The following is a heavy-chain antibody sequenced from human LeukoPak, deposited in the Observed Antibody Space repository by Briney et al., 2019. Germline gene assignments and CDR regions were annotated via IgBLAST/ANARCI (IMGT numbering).Heavy chain of an antibody. J-gene: IGHJ6*04. CDR2: VNQGGTQK. CDR3: AELGITMIGGV. V-gene: IGHV3-7*01. Sequence: AGGSLRLSCAASGFTFSTQWMSWVRQAPGKGLEWVAIVNQGGTQKYYVDSVKGRFTISRDNAKNSLYLQMNSLRAEDTAVYYCAELGITMIGGVWGKGTTVTISS. D-gene: IGHD3-10*02. CDR1: GFTFSTQW.